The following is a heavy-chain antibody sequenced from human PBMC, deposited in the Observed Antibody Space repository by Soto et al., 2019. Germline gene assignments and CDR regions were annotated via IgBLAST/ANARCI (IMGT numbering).Heavy chain of an antibody. Sequence: ASVKVSCKASGYTFTSYGISWVRQAPGQGLEWMGWISAYNDNTNYAQKLQGRVTMTTDTSTSTAYMELRSLRSDDTAVYYCASAPYSSRWYRYYAMDVWGQGTRVT. CDR3: ASAPYSSRWYRYYAMDV. CDR1: GYTFTSYG. J-gene: IGHJ6*01. CDR2: ISAYNDNT. D-gene: IGHD6-13*01. V-gene: IGHV1-18*04.